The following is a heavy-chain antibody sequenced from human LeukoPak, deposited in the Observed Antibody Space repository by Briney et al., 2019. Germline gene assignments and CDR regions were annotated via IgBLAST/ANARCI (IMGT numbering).Heavy chain of an antibody. J-gene: IGHJ4*02. Sequence: GSLRLSCAASGFTFSSYSMNWVRQAPGKGLEWVSYISSSSSTIYYADSVKGRFTISRDNAKNSLYLQMNSLRAEDTAVYYCASQDIVVVPAGGSYYWGQGTLVTVSS. D-gene: IGHD2-2*01. V-gene: IGHV3-48*04. CDR2: ISSSSSTI. CDR3: ASQDIVVVPAGGSYY. CDR1: GFTFSSYS.